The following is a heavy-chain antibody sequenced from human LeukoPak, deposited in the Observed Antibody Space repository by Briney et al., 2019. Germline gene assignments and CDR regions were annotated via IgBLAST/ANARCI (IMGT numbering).Heavy chain of an antibody. D-gene: IGHD3-22*01. CDR3: ARDHANYFYDSTGYDY. V-gene: IGHV1-69*13. Sequence: SVKVSCKASGGTFSSYAISWVRQAPGHGLEWMGGIIPIFGTANYAQKFQGRVTITADESTSTAYMELSSLRSEDTAVYYCARDHANYFYDSTGYDYWGQGTLVTVSS. J-gene: IGHJ4*02. CDR1: GGTFSSYA. CDR2: IIPIFGTA.